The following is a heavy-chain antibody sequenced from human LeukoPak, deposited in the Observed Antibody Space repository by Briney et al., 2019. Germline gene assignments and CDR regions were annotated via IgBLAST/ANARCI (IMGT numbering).Heavy chain of an antibody. V-gene: IGHV4-39*07. CDR2: ISYSGST. CDR1: GGSISSSNYY. CDR3: ARDNYYDSSGYLGDYFDY. J-gene: IGHJ4*02. Sequence: PSETLSLTCTVSGGSISSSNYYWGWIRQPPGKGLEWIGSISYSGSTYYNPSLKSRVTISVDTSKNQFSLKLSSVTAADTAVYYCARDNYYDSSGYLGDYFDYWGQGTLVTVSS. D-gene: IGHD3-22*01.